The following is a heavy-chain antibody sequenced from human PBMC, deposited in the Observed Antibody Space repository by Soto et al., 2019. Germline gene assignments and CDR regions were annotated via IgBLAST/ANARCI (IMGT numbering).Heavy chain of an antibody. Sequence: PGGSLRLSCAASGFTFSSYEMNWVRQAPGKGLEGVSFFSGIGSTIYYADSVKGRFTISRDNAKNSLFLQMNSLRVEDTAVYYCARFNLGGSYYGMDVWGQGTTVTVSS. CDR1: GFTFSSYE. CDR2: FSGIGSTI. D-gene: IGHD3-16*01. J-gene: IGHJ6*02. CDR3: ARFNLGGSYYGMDV. V-gene: IGHV3-48*03.